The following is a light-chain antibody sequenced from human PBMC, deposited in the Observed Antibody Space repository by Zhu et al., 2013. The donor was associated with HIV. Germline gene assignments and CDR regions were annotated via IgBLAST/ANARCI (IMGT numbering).Light chain of an antibody. V-gene: IGKV3-20*01. CDR2: DAS. CDR3: QQYGDSPPWT. J-gene: IGKJ1*01. Sequence: EVVMTQSPGTLSVSPGERATLSCRASQSVSSNLAWYQQIPGRAPRLLIYDASSRATGIPDRFRGSGSGTDFTLTISRLETDDSAVYYCQQYGDSPPWTFGQGTKVEIK. CDR1: QSVSSN.